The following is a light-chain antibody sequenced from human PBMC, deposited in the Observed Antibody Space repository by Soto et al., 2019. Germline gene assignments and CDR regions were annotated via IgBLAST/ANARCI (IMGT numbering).Light chain of an antibody. CDR1: QGVSND. Sequence: AIQMTQSPSSLSASVGDRVTITCRASQGVSNDVGWYQQKPGKAPRLLIYAASTLQSGVPSRFSDSQSATASTLTISSLQPEASATYYRLQDFAYPPTFGGGTKVEIK. CDR2: AAS. CDR3: LQDFAYPPT. V-gene: IGKV1-6*01. J-gene: IGKJ4*01.